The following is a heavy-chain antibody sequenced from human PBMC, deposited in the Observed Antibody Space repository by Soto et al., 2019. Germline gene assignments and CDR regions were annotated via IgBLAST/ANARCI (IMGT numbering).Heavy chain of an antibody. CDR1: GGTFSSYA. CDR2: IIPIFGTA. V-gene: IGHV1-69*13. J-gene: IGHJ6*02. D-gene: IGHD6-13*01. Sequence: SVKVSCKASGGTFSSYAISWVRQAPGQGLEWMGGIIPIFGTANYAQKFQGRVTITADESTSTAYMELSSLRSEDTAVYYCARDRTRVAAGYYYGMDVWGQGTTVTVSS. CDR3: ARDRTRVAAGYYYGMDV.